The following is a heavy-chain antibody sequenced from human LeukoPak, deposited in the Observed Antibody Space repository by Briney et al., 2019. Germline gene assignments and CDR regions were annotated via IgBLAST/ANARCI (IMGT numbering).Heavy chain of an antibody. J-gene: IGHJ4*02. V-gene: IGHV1-69*05. D-gene: IGHD3-10*01. CDR3: ARGFNYGSGSYGH. CDR1: GGTFSSYA. CDR2: IIPIFGTA. Sequence: SVKVSCKAFGGTFSSYAISWVRQAPGQGLEWMGRIIPIFGTANYAQKFQGRVTITTDESTSTAYMELSSLRSEDTAVYYCARGFNYGSGSYGHWGQGTLVTVSS.